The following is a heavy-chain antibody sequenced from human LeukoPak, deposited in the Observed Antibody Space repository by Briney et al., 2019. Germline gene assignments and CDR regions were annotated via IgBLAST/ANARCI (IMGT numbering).Heavy chain of an antibody. CDR3: ARGLLRDGYTYTYSFDY. V-gene: IGHV3-66*01. J-gene: IGHJ4*02. D-gene: IGHD5-18*01. CDR1: GFTVSTDY. CDR2: VYMGGTT. Sequence: GGSLRLSWAASGFTVSTDYMNWVRQAPGKGLEWVSVVYMGGTTYYADSVKGSFTISRDSTKNTISLQMNNLRAEDTAVYYCARGLLRDGYTYTYSFDYWGQGTLVTVSS.